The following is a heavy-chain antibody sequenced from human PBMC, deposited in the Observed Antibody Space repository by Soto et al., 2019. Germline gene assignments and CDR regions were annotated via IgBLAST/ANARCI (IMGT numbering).Heavy chain of an antibody. V-gene: IGHV3-74*01. CDR3: AGGDYAGAGTFYLTDH. Sequence: EVQLVESGGALVQPGGSLRLSCTASGLTFNNYWMHWVRQAPGKGPVWVSRINGDGRTTTYADSVRRPFTISRDNAKNTVYLQMNSLRAEDTAVYYCAGGDYAGAGTFYLTDHWGQGTLVTVSS. CDR2: INGDGRTT. D-gene: IGHD3-10*01. J-gene: IGHJ4*02. CDR1: GLTFNNYW.